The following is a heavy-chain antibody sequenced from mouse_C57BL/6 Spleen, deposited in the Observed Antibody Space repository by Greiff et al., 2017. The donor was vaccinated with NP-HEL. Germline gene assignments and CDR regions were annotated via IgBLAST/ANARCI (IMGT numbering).Heavy chain of an antibody. CDR2: IDPEDGET. D-gene: IGHD2-4*01. V-gene: IGHV14-2*01. CDR1: GFNIKDYY. J-gene: IGHJ1*03. Sequence: VQLQQSGAELVKPGASVKWSCTASGFNIKDYYMHWVKQRTEQGLEWIGRIDPEDGETKYAPTFQGKATITADTSTNTSYLQLSSLTSEDTAVYYCARSGDYLWYFDVWGTGTTFTVSS. CDR3: ARSGDYLWYFDV.